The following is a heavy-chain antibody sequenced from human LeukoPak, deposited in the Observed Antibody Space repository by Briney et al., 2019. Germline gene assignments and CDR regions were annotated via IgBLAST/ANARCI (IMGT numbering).Heavy chain of an antibody. CDR1: GYTFTGYY. CDR2: INPNSGNT. V-gene: IGHV1-8*03. D-gene: IGHD2-2*01. J-gene: IGHJ5*02. CDR3: ARSYCSSTSCFLGNWFDP. Sequence: GASVKVSCKASGYTFTGYYMHWVRQAPGQGLEWMGWINPNSGNTGYAQKFQGRVTITRNTSISTAYMELSSLRSEDTAVYYCARSYCSSTSCFLGNWFDPWGQGTLVTVSS.